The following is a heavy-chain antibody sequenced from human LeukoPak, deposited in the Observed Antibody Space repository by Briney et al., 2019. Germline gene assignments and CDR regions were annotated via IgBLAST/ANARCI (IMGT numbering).Heavy chain of an antibody. V-gene: IGHV3-7*01. J-gene: IGHJ4*02. D-gene: IGHD3-3*01. CDR3: ARDLTIFGVSEGY. CDR1: GFTFSSYW. Sequence: GSLRLSCAASGFTFSSYWMSWVRQAPGKGLEWVANIKQDGSEKYYMDSVKGRFTISRDNAKNSLYLQMNSLRAEDTAVYYCARDLTIFGVSEGYWGQGTLVTVSS. CDR2: IKQDGSEK.